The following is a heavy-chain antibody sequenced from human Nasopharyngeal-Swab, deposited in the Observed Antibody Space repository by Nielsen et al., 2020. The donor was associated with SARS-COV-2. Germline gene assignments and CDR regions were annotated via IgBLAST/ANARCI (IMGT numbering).Heavy chain of an antibody. Sequence: GESLKISCAASGFTFSSYAMHWVRQAPGKGLEWVAVISYDGSNKCYADSVKGRFTISRDNSKNTLYLQMNSLRAEDTAVYYCARPYSGSYYGAFDIWGQGTMVTVSS. V-gene: IGHV3-30*04. CDR2: ISYDGSNK. J-gene: IGHJ3*02. CDR3: ARPYSGSYYGAFDI. D-gene: IGHD1-26*01. CDR1: GFTFSSYA.